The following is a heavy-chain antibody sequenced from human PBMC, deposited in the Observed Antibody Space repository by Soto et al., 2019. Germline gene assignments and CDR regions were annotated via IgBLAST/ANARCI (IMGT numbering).Heavy chain of an antibody. J-gene: IGHJ5*02. Sequence: ASVKVSCKASGYTFTSYGISWVRQAPGRGLEWMGWISAYNGNTNYAQKLQGRVTMTTDTSTSTAYMELRSLRSDDTAVYYCARDTYYYDSSGSLQWFDPWGQGTLVTVSS. CDR2: ISAYNGNT. D-gene: IGHD3-22*01. CDR1: GYTFTSYG. CDR3: ARDTYYYDSSGSLQWFDP. V-gene: IGHV1-18*01.